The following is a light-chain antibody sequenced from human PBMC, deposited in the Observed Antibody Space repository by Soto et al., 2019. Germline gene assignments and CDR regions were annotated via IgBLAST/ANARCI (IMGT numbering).Light chain of an antibody. J-gene: IGLJ2*01. CDR1: TGTVTSGHY. Sequence: QAVVTQEPSLTVSPGGTVTLTCGSSTGTVTSGHYPYWFQQKPGQAPRTLIYDTSNKHSWTPARFSGSLLGGRAALTLSGAQPEDEAEYFCSLSYSGAVVFGGGSKLTVL. CDR2: DTS. CDR3: SLSYSGAVV. V-gene: IGLV7-46*01.